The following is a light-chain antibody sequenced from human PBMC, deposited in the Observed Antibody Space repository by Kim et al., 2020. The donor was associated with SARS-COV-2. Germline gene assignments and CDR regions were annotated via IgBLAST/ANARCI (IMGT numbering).Light chain of an antibody. CDR2: KAS. CDR1: QSISTW. V-gene: IGKV1-5*03. CDR3: QQYNYWVT. J-gene: IGKJ1*01. Sequence: SASVGDRVTITCRASQSISTWLAWYQQKPGKAPKLLIYKASSLQSGVPSRFAGSGSGTEFTLTISSLQPDDFATYYCQQYNYWVTFGQGTKVEIK.